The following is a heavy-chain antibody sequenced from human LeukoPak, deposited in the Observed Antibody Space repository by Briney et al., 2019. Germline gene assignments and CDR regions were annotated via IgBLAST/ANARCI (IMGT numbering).Heavy chain of an antibody. V-gene: IGHV3-74*01. CDR2: INSDGTST. J-gene: IGHJ4*02. D-gene: IGHD5-18*01. CDR1: GFTLSYYW. Sequence: TGGSLRLSCAASGFTLSYYWMHWVRQAPGKGLVWVSRINSDGTSTSYADSVKGRFTISRDNAKNTLFLQMSSLRAEDTAVYYCARGGEYSYRPVDYWGQGTLVTVSS. CDR3: ARGGEYSYRPVDY.